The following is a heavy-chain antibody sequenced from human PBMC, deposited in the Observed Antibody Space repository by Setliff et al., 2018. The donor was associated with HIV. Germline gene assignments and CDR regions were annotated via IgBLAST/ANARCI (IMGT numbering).Heavy chain of an antibody. CDR3: ARGGRDGIA. Sequence: SETLSLTCTVSGGSITSSSFYWAWIRQSPGKGLEWIGSVYYTGKTKYNPSLESRLTMSVDTSKNQFSLKLNSVTAADTAVYYCARGGRDGIAWGQGTLVTVSS. CDR1: GGSITSSSFY. J-gene: IGHJ5*02. CDR2: VYYTGKT. V-gene: IGHV4-39*07. D-gene: IGHD2-21*01.